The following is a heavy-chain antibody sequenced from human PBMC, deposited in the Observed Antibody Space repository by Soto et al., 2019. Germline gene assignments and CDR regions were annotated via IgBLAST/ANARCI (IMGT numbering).Heavy chain of an antibody. Sequence: GGSLRLSCAASGFTFSSYWMHWVRQAPGKGLVWVSRINSDGSSTSYADSVKGRFTISRDNAKNTLYLQMNSLRAEDTAVYYCAGGARHYDFWSGYYSYNWLDPWGQGTLVTVSS. CDR3: AGGARHYDFWSGYYSYNWLDP. D-gene: IGHD3-3*01. V-gene: IGHV3-74*01. CDR2: INSDGSST. J-gene: IGHJ5*02. CDR1: GFTFSSYW.